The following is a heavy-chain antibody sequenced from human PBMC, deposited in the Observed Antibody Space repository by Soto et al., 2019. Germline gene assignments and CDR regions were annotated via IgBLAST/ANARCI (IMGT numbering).Heavy chain of an antibody. CDR1: GGSISSGDYY. CDR2: IYYSGST. Sequence: PSETLSLTCTVSGGSISSGDYYWSWIRQPPGKGLEWIGYIYYSGSTYYNPSLKSRVTISVDTSKNQFSLKLSSATAADTAVYYCARELGFNWFDPWGQGALVTVSS. CDR3: ARELGFNWFDP. D-gene: IGHD7-27*01. V-gene: IGHV4-30-4*01. J-gene: IGHJ5*02.